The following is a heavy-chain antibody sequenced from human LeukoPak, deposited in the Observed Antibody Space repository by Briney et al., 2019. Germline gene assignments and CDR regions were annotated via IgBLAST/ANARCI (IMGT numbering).Heavy chain of an antibody. Sequence: SETLSLTCIVSGTSISGYYWSWIRRPPGKGLEWIGYIYNSGSTNYNPSLKSRVTMSTDTSKKQISLKLSSVTAADTAVYYCARHYYDSSGYLRSFDHWGQGTLVTVSS. D-gene: IGHD3-22*01. V-gene: IGHV4-59*08. CDR2: IYNSGST. CDR1: GTSISGYY. CDR3: ARHYYDSSGYLRSFDH. J-gene: IGHJ4*02.